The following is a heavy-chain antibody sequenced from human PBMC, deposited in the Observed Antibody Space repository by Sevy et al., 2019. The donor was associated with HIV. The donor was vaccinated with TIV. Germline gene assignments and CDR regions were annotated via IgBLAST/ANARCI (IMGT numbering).Heavy chain of an antibody. CDR3: ARGGENYYDSSGYFDY. Sequence: GGSLRLSYAASGFTFSSYGMHWVRQAPGKGLEWVAVIWYDGSNKYYADSVKGRFTISRDNSKNTLYLQMNSLRAEDTAVYYCARGGENYYDSSGYFDYWGQGTLVTVSS. D-gene: IGHD3-22*01. J-gene: IGHJ4*02. CDR1: GFTFSSYG. V-gene: IGHV3-33*01. CDR2: IWYDGSNK.